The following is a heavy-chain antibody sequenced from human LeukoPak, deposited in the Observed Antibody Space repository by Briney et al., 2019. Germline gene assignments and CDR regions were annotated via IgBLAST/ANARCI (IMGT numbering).Heavy chain of an antibody. CDR3: AREWAGLQYGAFDI. Sequence: SETLSLTCTVSGGSISSYYWSWIRQPAGRGLEWIGRIYTSGSTNYNPSLKSRVTMSVDTSKNQFSLKLSSVTAADTAVYYCAREWAGLQYGAFDIWGQGTMVTVSS. J-gene: IGHJ3*02. CDR1: GGSISSYY. V-gene: IGHV4-4*07. CDR2: IYTSGST. D-gene: IGHD4-11*01.